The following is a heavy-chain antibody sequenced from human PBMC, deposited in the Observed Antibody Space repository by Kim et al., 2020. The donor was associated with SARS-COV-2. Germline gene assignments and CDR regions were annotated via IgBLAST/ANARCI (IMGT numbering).Heavy chain of an antibody. J-gene: IGHJ4*02. CDR1: GFTFSSYA. CDR3: AKPPSVTMIVVVIYLDY. Sequence: GGSLRLSCAASGFTFSSYAMSWVRQAPGKGLEWVSAISGSGGSTYYADPVKGRFTISRDNSKNTLYLQMNSLRAEDTAVYYCAKPPSVTMIVVVIYLDYWGQGTLVTVSS. CDR2: ISGSGGST. V-gene: IGHV3-23*01. D-gene: IGHD3-22*01.